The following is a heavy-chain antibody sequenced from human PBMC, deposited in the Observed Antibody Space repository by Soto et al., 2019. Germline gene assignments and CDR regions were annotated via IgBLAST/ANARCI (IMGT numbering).Heavy chain of an antibody. CDR1: GYTFSTYG. J-gene: IGHJ4*02. CDR2: ISGYNGDT. CDR3: ARDRQLAAAGTFFDY. V-gene: IGHV1-18*01. D-gene: IGHD6-13*01. Sequence: QVQLVQSGAEVRQPGASVKVSCKASGYTFSTYGIIWVRQAPGQGLEWMGWISGYNGDTNYAQKVQGRLTMTTDTSTRTAYMELRSLRSDDTAVYYCARDRQLAAAGTFFDYWGQGTLVTVSS.